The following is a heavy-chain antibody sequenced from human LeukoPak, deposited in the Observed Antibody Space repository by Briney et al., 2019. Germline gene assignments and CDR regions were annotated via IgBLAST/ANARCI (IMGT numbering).Heavy chain of an antibody. J-gene: IGHJ4*02. V-gene: IGHV5-51*01. Sequence: GESLKISCKGSGYSFTSYWIGWGRPMPGKGLEGVGIIYPGDFDTRYSPSFQGQVTISADKSISTAYLQWSSLKASDTAMYCCARRARYSETFDYWGQGTLVTVSS. D-gene: IGHD1-1*01. CDR1: GYSFTSYW. CDR2: IYPGDFDT. CDR3: ARRARYSETFDY.